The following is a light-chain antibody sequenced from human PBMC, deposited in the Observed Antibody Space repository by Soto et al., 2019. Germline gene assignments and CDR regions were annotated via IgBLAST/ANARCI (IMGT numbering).Light chain of an antibody. CDR2: DVR. CDR1: GNDLPSYDLPAYKY. J-gene: IGLJ1*01. Sequence: QSALTQPASVSGSPGQSITISCSGIGNDLPSYDLPAYKYVSWYQQHPGKAPKLIIYDVRDRPSGISNRFSGSKSGNTASLTISGLQAEDEADYYCSSYTNSDTDVFGPGTKVTVL. CDR3: SSYTNSDTDV. V-gene: IGLV2-14*01.